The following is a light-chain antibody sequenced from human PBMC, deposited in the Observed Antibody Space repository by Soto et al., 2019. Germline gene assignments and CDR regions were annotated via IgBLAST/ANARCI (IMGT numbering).Light chain of an antibody. J-gene: IGLJ3*02. CDR2: GVT. CDR1: SSDVGRYNF. Sequence: QSALTQPASVSGSPGQSITISCTGSSSDVGRYNFVSWYRQDPGKAPKLVISGVTNRPSGLSNRFSGSKSGNTASLTISGLQAEDEADYYCSSYTSRGTWVFGGGT. CDR3: SSYTSRGTWV. V-gene: IGLV2-14*01.